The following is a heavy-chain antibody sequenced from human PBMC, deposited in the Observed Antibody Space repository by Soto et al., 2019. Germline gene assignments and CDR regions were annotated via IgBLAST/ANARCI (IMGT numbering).Heavy chain of an antibody. CDR3: ARQGVYYYDSSGYSLGY. V-gene: IGHV3-23*01. J-gene: IGHJ4*02. CDR1: GFSFSSYG. CDR2: ISGSGDAK. Sequence: GESLKISCVASGFSFSSYGMSWVRQAPGKGLEWASIISGSGDAKYYADSVKGRFTISRDNSKNTMYLQMDSLRAEDTAVYYCARQGVYYYDSSGYSLGYWGQGTLVTVSS. D-gene: IGHD3-22*01.